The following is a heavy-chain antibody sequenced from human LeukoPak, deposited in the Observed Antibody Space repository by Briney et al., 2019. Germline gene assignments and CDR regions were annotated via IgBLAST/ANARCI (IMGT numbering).Heavy chain of an antibody. CDR2: ISYDGSNK. CDR1: GFTFSSYG. CDR3: AKEFSDTAMDDY. J-gene: IGHJ4*02. Sequence: GGSLRLSCAASGFTFSSYGMHWVRQAPGKALEWVAVISYDGSNKYYADSVKGRFTISRDNSKNTLYLQMNSLRAEDTAVYYCAKEFSDTAMDDYWGQGTLVTVSS. D-gene: IGHD5-18*01. V-gene: IGHV3-30*18.